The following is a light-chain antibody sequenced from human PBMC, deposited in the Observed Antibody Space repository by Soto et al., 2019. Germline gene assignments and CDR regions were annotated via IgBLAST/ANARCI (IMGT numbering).Light chain of an antibody. Sequence: EIVLTQSPGTLSLSPGERATLSCWASQSVTSSYLAWYQQKPGQAPRPLIYGASSRATAIPDRFSGSGSGTDFTLTISRLEPEDFAVYFCQQRSSWPLTFGGGTKVDIK. J-gene: IGKJ4*02. CDR1: QSVTSSY. CDR3: QQRSSWPLT. CDR2: GAS. V-gene: IGKV3D-20*02.